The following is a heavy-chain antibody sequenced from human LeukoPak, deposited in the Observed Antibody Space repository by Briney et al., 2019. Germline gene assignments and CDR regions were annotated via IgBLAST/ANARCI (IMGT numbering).Heavy chain of an antibody. CDR3: ARIHCDSTSCYYFDY. CDR1: GYTFTGYY. J-gene: IGHJ4*02. Sequence: GASVKVSCKASGYTFTGYYMHWVRQVPGQGLEWMGWINPNRGGTNYAQKFQGRVTMTRDTPISTAYMELRRLRSDDTAVYYCARIHCDSTSCYYFDYWGQGTQVTVSS. V-gene: IGHV1-2*02. D-gene: IGHD2-2*01. CDR2: INPNRGGT.